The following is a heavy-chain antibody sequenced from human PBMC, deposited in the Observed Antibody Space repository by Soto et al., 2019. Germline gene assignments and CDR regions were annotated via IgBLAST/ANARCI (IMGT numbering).Heavy chain of an antibody. CDR2: ISYDGSNK. Sequence: GGSLRLSCAASGFTFSNYAMHWVRQAPGKGLEWVAAISYDGSNKYYADSVKGRFTIPRDNSKNTLSLQINSLRAEDTAVYYCARDTYDYVWGSCRNWGRGTLVTVSS. CDR1: GFTFSNYA. V-gene: IGHV3-30-3*01. D-gene: IGHD3-16*01. CDR3: ARDTYDYVWGSCRN. J-gene: IGHJ4*02.